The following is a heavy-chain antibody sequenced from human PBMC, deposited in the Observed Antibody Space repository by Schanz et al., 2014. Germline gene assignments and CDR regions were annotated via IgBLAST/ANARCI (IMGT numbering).Heavy chain of an antibody. CDR3: VPMSIAAH. CDR1: GFTFRDYS. CDR2: ISSTSSYI. V-gene: IGHV3-21*01. J-gene: IGHJ4*02. Sequence: EVQLLESGGGLVQPGGSLRLSCEASGFTFRDYSMNWVRQAPGKGLEWVSSISSTSSYIFYADSVKGRFTISRDNAKNSLYLQMNSLRAEDTAVYYCVPMSIAAHWGQGTLVTVSS. D-gene: IGHD6-6*01.